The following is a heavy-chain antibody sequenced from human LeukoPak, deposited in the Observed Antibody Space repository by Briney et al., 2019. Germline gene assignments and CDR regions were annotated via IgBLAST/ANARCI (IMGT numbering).Heavy chain of an antibody. CDR3: ARDWGDIVVVPAAHYTDY. Sequence: SETLSLTCAVSGGSISSSNWWSWVRQPPGKGLEWIGEIYHSGSTNYNPSLKSRVTISVDKSKNQFSLKLSSVTAADTAVYYCARDWGDIVVVPAAHYTDYWGQGTLVTVSS. J-gene: IGHJ4*02. V-gene: IGHV4-4*02. CDR2: IYHSGST. CDR1: GGSISSSNW. D-gene: IGHD2-2*01.